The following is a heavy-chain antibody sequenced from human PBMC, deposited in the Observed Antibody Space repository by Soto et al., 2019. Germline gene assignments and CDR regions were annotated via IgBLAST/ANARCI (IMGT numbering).Heavy chain of an antibody. Sequence: SETLALTVSVYGGSFSGYYWTGIRQPPGKGLEWIGEINHSGSTNYNPSLKSRVTISVDTSKNQFSLKLSSVTAADTAVYYCARGYHYVWGSYRCDYWGQGTLVPVSS. CDR2: INHSGST. D-gene: IGHD3-16*02. J-gene: IGHJ4*02. CDR3: ARGYHYVWGSYRCDY. CDR1: GGSFSGYY. V-gene: IGHV4-34*01.